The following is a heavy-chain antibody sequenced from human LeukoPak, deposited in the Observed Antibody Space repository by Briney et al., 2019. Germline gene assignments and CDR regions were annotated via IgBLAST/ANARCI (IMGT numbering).Heavy chain of an antibody. V-gene: IGHV3-53*01. D-gene: IGHD3-3*01. CDR2: IYSGGST. J-gene: IGHJ4*02. CDR3: ARGGSRQYEYYDFWSGYGPLDY. Sequence: GGSLRLSCAASGFTVSSNYMSWVRQAPGKGLEWVSVIYSGGSTYYADSVKGRFTISRDNSKHTLYLQMNSLRAEATAVYYCARGGSRQYEYYDFWSGYGPLDYWGQGTLVTVSS. CDR1: GFTVSSNY.